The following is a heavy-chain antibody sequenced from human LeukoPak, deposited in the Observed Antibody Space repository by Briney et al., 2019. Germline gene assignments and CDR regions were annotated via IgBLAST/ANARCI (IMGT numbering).Heavy chain of an antibody. V-gene: IGHV3-13*01. Sequence: GGSLRLSCAASGFTFSSNDMHWVRQATEKGLEWVSAIGAAGDTYYPGSVKGRFTISRENAKNSLYLQMNSLRAGDTAVYYCARGKGGNWNYAIFNYWGQGTLVTVSS. CDR2: IGAAGDT. CDR3: ARGKGGNWNYAIFNY. J-gene: IGHJ4*01. D-gene: IGHD1-7*01. CDR1: GFTFSSND.